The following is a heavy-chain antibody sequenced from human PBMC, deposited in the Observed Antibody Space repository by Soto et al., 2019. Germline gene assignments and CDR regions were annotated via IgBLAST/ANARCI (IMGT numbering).Heavy chain of an antibody. CDR1: GFTFRRYS. Sequence: PGGSLRLSCAASGFTFRRYSMNWVRQAPGKGLEWVSFISGSSSAIYYADSVKGRFTISRDNAKNLLYLQMNSLRDEDTAVYYCARDRGYSGWYYGIDGWGQGTTVTVSS. V-gene: IGHV3-48*02. CDR3: ARDRGYSGWYYGIDG. D-gene: IGHD5-12*01. J-gene: IGHJ6*02. CDR2: ISGSSSAI.